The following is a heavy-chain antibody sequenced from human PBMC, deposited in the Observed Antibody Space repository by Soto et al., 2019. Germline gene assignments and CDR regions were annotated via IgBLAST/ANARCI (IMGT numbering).Heavy chain of an antibody. CDR1: GYTFGNND. CDR2: MNPNSGKG. V-gene: IGHV1-8*01. CDR3: ARMATFGTLNWFDP. Sequence: ASVKVSCKASGYTFGNNDISWVRQGTGQGLEWVGWMNPNSGKGGYAQKFQGRVTMTRDTSTSTAYMELSRLTSDDTAIYYCARMATFGTLNWFDPWGQGTLVTV. D-gene: IGHD3-16*01. J-gene: IGHJ5*02.